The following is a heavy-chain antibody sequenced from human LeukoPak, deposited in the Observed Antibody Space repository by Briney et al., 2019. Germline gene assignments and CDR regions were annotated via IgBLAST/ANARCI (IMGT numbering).Heavy chain of an antibody. V-gene: IGHV1-18*01. D-gene: IGHD3-9*01. Sequence: ASVTVSCTASGYIFTSYGISWVRQAPGQGLERMGWVGAYDGNTVYAEKVQGRVIMTTETSTSTAYMELRSLRPDDTAVYYCARDRGPTLTGLDYWGQGTLVTVSS. J-gene: IGHJ4*02. CDR1: GYIFTSYG. CDR3: ARDRGPTLTGLDY. CDR2: VGAYDGNT.